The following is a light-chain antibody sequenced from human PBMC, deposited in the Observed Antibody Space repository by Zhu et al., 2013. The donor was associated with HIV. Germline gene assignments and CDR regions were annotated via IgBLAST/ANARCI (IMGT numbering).Light chain of an antibody. Sequence: DIVMTQSPDSLAVSLGERATINCKSSQSVLKSGNNKNYLAWYQQKQGQPPKLLIYWASIRESGVPDRFSGSGSGTDFSLTINRLQAEDVAVYFCQQYYSPPQTFGQGTQGGIQT. CDR1: QSVLKSGNNKNY. V-gene: IGKV4-1*01. J-gene: IGKJ1*01. CDR2: WAS. CDR3: QQYYSPPQT.